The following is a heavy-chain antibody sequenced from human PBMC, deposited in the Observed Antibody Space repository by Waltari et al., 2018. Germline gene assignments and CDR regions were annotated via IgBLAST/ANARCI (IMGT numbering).Heavy chain of an antibody. J-gene: IGHJ3*01. CDR1: GGSITTNRHY. CDR2: ISYNGAT. Sequence: QLQLQESGPGLVKPSETLALTCSVSGGSITTNRHYWGWIRQPPGQGLEWIGTISYNGATYSSPSLRGRPTLSRDTAMNQLSLKLGSVTAADTAVYYCATYIGASVGTAAFDVWGQGTMVTVSS. V-gene: IGHV4-39*01. D-gene: IGHD5-12*01. CDR3: ATYIGASVGTAAFDV.